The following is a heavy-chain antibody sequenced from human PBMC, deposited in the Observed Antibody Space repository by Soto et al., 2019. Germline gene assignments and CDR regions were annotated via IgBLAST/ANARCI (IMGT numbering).Heavy chain of an antibody. Sequence: QVQLQQWGAGLLKPSETLSLTCAVYGGSFSGYYWSWIRQPPGKGLEWIGEINHSGSTNYNPSLRPRXTXAVEPSKAQFSLTLSSVTAADTAVYYCARGAPGMDVWGQGTTVTVSS. CDR1: GGSFSGYY. CDR2: INHSGST. CDR3: ARGAPGMDV. V-gene: IGHV4-34*01. J-gene: IGHJ6*02.